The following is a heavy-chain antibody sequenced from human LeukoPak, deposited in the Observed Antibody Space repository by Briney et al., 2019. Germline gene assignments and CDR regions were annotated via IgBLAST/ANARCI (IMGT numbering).Heavy chain of an antibody. D-gene: IGHD2-2*01. CDR3: ARVSYQEGVDY. V-gene: IGHV4-59*08. CDR1: GGSISSYY. J-gene: IGHJ4*02. CDR2: MYYSGST. Sequence: PSETLSLTCTVSGGSISSYYWSWIRQPPGKGLEWIGYMYYSGSTNHNPSLTSRVTISVDTSKNQFSLKLNFVTAADTAVYYCARVSYQEGVDYWGQGTLVTVSS.